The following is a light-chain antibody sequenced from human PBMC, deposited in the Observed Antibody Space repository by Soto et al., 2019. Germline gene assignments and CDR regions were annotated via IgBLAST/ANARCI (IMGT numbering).Light chain of an antibody. Sequence: EILLTQSPCTLSLSPGERATLSCRASQSISNYLAWYQHKPGQAPRLLISDASKRASGVPARFSGSGSGTDFTLTISSLEPEDFAVYYCQQRSQWPPLTFGGGTTVEIK. J-gene: IGKJ4*01. CDR1: QSISNY. CDR3: QQRSQWPPLT. V-gene: IGKV3-11*01. CDR2: DAS.